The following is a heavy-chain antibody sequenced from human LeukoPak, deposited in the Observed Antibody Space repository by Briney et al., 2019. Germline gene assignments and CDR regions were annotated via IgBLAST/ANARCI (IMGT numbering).Heavy chain of an antibody. V-gene: IGHV1-18*01. CDR1: GYTFTTYG. J-gene: IGHJ4*02. D-gene: IGHD3-3*01. Sequence: ASVKVSCKASGYTFTTYGLSWVRQAPGQGLEWMGWISTYNGNTNYAQKFQGRVTMTTDTSTSTAYLELRSLRSDDTAVYYCARDPTEDFWSGFYSYFDFWGQGTLVTVSS. CDR2: ISTYNGNT. CDR3: ARDPTEDFWSGFYSYFDF.